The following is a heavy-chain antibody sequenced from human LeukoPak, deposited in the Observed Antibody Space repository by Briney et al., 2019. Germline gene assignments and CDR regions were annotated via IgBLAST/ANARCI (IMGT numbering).Heavy chain of an antibody. Sequence: PSETLSLTCTVSGGSISSYYWSWVRQAPGKGLEWVSAISGSGGSTYYADSVKGRFTISRDNSKNTLYLQMNSLRAEDTAVYYCAKGSVLMVYAMDSGFDYWGQGTLVTVSS. CDR2: ISGSGGST. D-gene: IGHD2-8*01. CDR3: AKGSVLMVYAMDSGFDY. J-gene: IGHJ4*02. V-gene: IGHV3-23*01. CDR1: GGSISSYY.